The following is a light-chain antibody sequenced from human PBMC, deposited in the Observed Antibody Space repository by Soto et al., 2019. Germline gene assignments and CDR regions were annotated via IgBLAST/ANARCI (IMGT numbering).Light chain of an antibody. CDR1: QSLLFSNGYNY. V-gene: IGKV2-28*01. Sequence: DIVVTQSPLSLPVTPGEPASISCKSSQSLLFSNGYNYLDWYLQKPGQSPQLLIYLGSNRASGVPDRVRGRGAGTDFTLKISRVEAEDVGIYYCMQALQAPFTCGPGTKVDI. CDR2: LGS. CDR3: MQALQAPFT. J-gene: IGKJ3*01.